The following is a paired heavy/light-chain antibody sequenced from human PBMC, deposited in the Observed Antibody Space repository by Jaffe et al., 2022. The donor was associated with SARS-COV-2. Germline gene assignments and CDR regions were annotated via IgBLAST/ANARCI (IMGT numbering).Heavy chain of an antibody. CDR1: GYSFTNFW. D-gene: IGHD6-6*01. Sequence: EVQLVQSGAEVKKPGESLKISCKGSGYSFTNFWIAWVRQVPGKGLEWMGLVYPRDSDTRYSPSFQGHVTFSADKSLTTAYLQWNTLTASDTAIYFCTRPFTSGSPGPGEIWGQGTLVTVSS. J-gene: IGHJ4*02. CDR3: TRPFTSGSPGPGEI. V-gene: IGHV5-51*01. CDR2: VYPRDSDT.
Light chain of an antibody. CDR3: QQHKSNFWT. CDR1: QIIGNW. Sequence: DIQMTQSPSALSASVGDRVIITCRASQIIGNWLAWYQQKPGKAPKLLIYRASSLESGVPSRFSGSGSGTEFTLTINGLQPDDFAVYYCQQHKSNFWTFGQGTKVES. V-gene: IGKV1-5*03. J-gene: IGKJ1*01. CDR2: RAS.